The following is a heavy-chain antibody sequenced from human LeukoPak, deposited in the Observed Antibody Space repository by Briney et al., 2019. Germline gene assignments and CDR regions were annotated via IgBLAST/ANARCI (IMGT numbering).Heavy chain of an antibody. CDR2: ISGSGGST. J-gene: IGHJ4*02. CDR1: GFTFSSYA. CDR3: AKFSPPYYYDNSGYSFDY. D-gene: IGHD3-22*01. V-gene: IGHV3-23*01. Sequence: GGSLRLSCAASGFTFSSYAMSWVRQAPGKGLEWVSVISGSGGSTYYADSVKGRFTISRDNSKNTLYLQMNSQRAEDTAVYSCAKFSPPYYYDNSGYSFDYWGQGTLVTVSS.